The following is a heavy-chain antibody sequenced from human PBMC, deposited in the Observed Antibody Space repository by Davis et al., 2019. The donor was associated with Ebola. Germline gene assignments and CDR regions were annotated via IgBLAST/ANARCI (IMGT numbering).Heavy chain of an antibody. D-gene: IGHD1-7*01. J-gene: IGHJ4*02. CDR2: INPNSGGT. V-gene: IGHV1-2*02. CDR3: ARALRGTGTTRTRGPLGY. CDR1: GYTFTDYY. Sequence: ASVKVSCKASGYTFTDYYMHWVRQAPGQGLEWMGWINPNSGGTNYAQKFQGRVTMTRDTSISTAYMELSRLRSDDTAVYYCARALRGTGTTRTRGPLGYWGQGTLVTASS.